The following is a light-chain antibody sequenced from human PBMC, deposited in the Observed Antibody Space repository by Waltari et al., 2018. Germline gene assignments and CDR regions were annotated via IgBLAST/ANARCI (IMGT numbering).Light chain of an antibody. CDR1: HIGRKS. CDR3: QVWDSSSDHVV. CDR2: DDS. Sequence: SYVLTQPPSVSVAPGPTARITCGGNHIGRKSVHWYQQKPGQAPVLVVYDDSDRPSGIPERCSGSNSGNTATLTISRVEAGDEADYYCQVWDSSSDHVVFGGGTKLTVL. J-gene: IGLJ2*01. V-gene: IGLV3-21*02.